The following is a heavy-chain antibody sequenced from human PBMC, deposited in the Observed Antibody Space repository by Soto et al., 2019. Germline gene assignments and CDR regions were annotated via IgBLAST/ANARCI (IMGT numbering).Heavy chain of an antibody. J-gene: IGHJ4*02. CDR3: VRDSRIGSVVSGHDAIDS. CDR1: GGTFSNHI. D-gene: IGHD5-12*01. Sequence: QVQLVQSGAEVKKPGSSVKVSCKASGGTFSNHIITWVRQAPGQGPEWMGRYIPMLDITNYAQKFQGRVTITAEKSTTTAYMEVSSLRPQDTATYYCVRDSRIGSVVSGHDAIDSRDQGTLVTVSS. CDR2: YIPMLDIT. V-gene: IGHV1-69*08.